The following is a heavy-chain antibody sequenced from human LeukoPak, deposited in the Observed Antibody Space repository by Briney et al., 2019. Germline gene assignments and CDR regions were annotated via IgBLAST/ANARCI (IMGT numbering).Heavy chain of an antibody. CDR3: ARAGQDYYYYYYMDV. CDR2: INPNSGGT. D-gene: IGHD2-8*02. V-gene: IGHV1-2*02. CDR1: GYTFTGYY. Sequence: ASVKVSCKASGYTFTGYYMHWVRQAPGQGLEWMGWINPNSGGTNYAQKFQGRVTMTRDTSISTAYMELSRLRSDDTAVYYCARAGQDYYYYYYMDVWGKGTTVTISS. J-gene: IGHJ6*03.